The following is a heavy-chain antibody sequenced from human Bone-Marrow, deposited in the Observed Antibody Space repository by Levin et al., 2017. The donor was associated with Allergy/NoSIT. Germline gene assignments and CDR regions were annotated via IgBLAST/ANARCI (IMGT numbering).Heavy chain of an antibody. Sequence: GGSLRLSCAASGFTFSDYYMSWIRQAPGKGLEWVSYIGDSDTIIYYADSVKGRFTISRDNAKNSLYLQMNSLRVDDTAVYYCAAGALDTAGGADYWGQGTLVTVSS. CDR1: GFTFSDYY. J-gene: IGHJ4*02. CDR3: AAGALDTAGGADY. CDR2: IGDSDTII. D-gene: IGHD5-18*01. V-gene: IGHV3-11*01.